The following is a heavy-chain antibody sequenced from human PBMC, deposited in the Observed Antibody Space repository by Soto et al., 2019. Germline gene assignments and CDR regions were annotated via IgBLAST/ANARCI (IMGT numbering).Heavy chain of an antibody. CDR2: IYPDDSDI. J-gene: IGHJ4*02. Sequence: PGESLKISCKGSGYIFTSYWISWVRQMPGKGLEWMGIIYPDDSDIRYSPSFQGQVTISADKSITTAYLQWSSLKASDTAIYYCARREMATSHFDSWGQGTLVTVSS. D-gene: IGHD5-12*01. V-gene: IGHV5-51*01. CDR3: ARREMATSHFDS. CDR1: GYIFTSYW.